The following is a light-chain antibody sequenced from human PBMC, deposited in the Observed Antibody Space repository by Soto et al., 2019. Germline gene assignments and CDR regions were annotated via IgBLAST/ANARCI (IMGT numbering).Light chain of an antibody. CDR1: RSDVGGFNL. Sequence: QSVLTQPASVSGSPGQSITISCTGTRSDVGGFNLVSWYQQHPGKAPKFIIYEDTKRPSGVSDRFSGSKSGNTASLTISGLQTEDEADYYCCSYAGSVTWVFGGGTKVTVL. J-gene: IGLJ3*02. CDR2: EDT. CDR3: CSYAGSVTWV. V-gene: IGLV2-23*01.